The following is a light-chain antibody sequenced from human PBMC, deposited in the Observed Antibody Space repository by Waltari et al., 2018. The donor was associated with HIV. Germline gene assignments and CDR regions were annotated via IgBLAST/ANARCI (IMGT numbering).Light chain of an antibody. CDR2: TKN. CDR3: AAWNDRLSGYV. CDR1: SSNIGSNY. V-gene: IGLV1-47*01. Sequence: QSVLTQPPSASGTPGQRVTISCSGSSSNIGSNYVYWYQQLPGTAPKLLIYTKNQRPLGVSDPLSGSKSGTSASLAISGLRSEDEADYYCAAWNDRLSGYVFGTGTKVTV. J-gene: IGLJ1*01.